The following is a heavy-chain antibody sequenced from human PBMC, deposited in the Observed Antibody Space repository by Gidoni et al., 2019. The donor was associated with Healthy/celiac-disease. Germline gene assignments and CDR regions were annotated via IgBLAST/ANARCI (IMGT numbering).Heavy chain of an antibody. V-gene: IGHV3-21*01. CDR2: ISSSSSYI. CDR3: ARDGPPIYYDFWSGYYTLDY. J-gene: IGHJ4*02. CDR1: GFTFSSYS. D-gene: IGHD3-3*01. Sequence: EVQLVESGGGLVKPGGSLRLSCAASGFTFSSYSMNWVRQAPGKGLELVSSISSSSSYIYYADSVKGRFTISRDNAKNSLYLQMNSLRAEDTAVYYCARDGPPIYYDFWSGYYTLDYWGQGTLVTVSS.